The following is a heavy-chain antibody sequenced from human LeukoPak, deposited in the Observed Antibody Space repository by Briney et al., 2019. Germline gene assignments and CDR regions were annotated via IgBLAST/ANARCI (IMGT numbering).Heavy chain of an antibody. CDR1: GGSISSYY. CDR3: ARGQYHLLYWYFDL. V-gene: IGHV4-4*07. CDR2: IYSSGST. J-gene: IGHJ2*01. D-gene: IGHD2-2*01. Sequence: SSETLSLTCTVSGGSISSYYWSWIRQPAGKGLEWIGRIYSSGSTNYNPSLKSRVTMSVDTSKNQFSLKLSSVTAADTAVYYCARGQYHLLYWYFDLWGRGTLVTVSS.